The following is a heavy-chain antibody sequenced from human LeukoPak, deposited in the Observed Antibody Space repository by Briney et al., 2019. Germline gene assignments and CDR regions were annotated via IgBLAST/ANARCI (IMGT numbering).Heavy chain of an antibody. CDR3: ARDEEYVLDY. Sequence: GGSLRLSCAASGLTFSRYGMHWVRQAPGKGLEWVAFIRFDGSNKYYADSVKGRFTISRDNARNSLYLQMNSLRAEDTAVYYCARDEEYVLDYWGQGTLVTVSS. J-gene: IGHJ4*02. V-gene: IGHV3-30*02. CDR2: IRFDGSNK. CDR1: GLTFSRYG. D-gene: IGHD6-6*01.